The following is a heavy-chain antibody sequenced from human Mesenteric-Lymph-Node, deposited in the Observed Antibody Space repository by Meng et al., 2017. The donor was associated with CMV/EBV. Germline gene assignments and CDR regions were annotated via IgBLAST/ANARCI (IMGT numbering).Heavy chain of an antibody. CDR3: ARVMTTVTTHDAFDI. Sequence: SETLSLTCTVSGGSISSSSYYWSWIRQPPGKGLEWIGYIYYSGSTNYNPSLKSRVTISVDTSKNQFSLKLSSVTTADTAVYYCARVMTTVTTHDAFDIWGQGTMVTVSS. CDR1: GGSISSSSYY. J-gene: IGHJ3*02. D-gene: IGHD4-11*01. CDR2: IYYSGST. V-gene: IGHV4-61*01.